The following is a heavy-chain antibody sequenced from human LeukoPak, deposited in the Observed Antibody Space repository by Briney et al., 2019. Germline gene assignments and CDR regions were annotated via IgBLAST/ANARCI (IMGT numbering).Heavy chain of an antibody. CDR3: AKSGYDSSGYSDFDY. CDR1: GFTFDDYA. D-gene: IGHD3-22*01. CDR2: ISWDGGST. V-gene: IGHV3-43D*03. J-gene: IGHJ4*02. Sequence: PGGSLRLSCAASGFTFDDYAMHWVRQAPGKGLEWVSFISWDGGSTYYADSVKGRFTISRDNSKNTLYLQMNSLRAEDTAVYYCAKSGYDSSGYSDFDYWGQGTLVTVSS.